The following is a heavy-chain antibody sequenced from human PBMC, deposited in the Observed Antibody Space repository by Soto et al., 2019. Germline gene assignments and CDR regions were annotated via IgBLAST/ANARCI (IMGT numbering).Heavy chain of an antibody. D-gene: IGHD1-26*01. CDR3: ARDRGATTVYGMDV. Sequence: QVQLVESGGGVVQPGRSLRLSCAASGFTFSSYGMHWVRQAPGKGLEWVAVIWYDGSKNYYGDSVKGRFTISRDNSKNTLYLEMNSLRAEYTAVYYCARDRGATTVYGMDVWGQGTTVTVSS. V-gene: IGHV3-33*01. CDR2: IWYDGSKN. CDR1: GFTFSSYG. J-gene: IGHJ6*02.